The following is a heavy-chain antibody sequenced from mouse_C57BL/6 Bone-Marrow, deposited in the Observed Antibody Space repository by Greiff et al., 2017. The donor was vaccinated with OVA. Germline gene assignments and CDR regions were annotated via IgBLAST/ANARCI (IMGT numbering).Heavy chain of an antibody. Sequence: EVQLQQSGPELVKPGASVKISCKASGYTFTDYYMNWVKQSHGKSLEWIGDINPNNGGTSYNQKFKGKATLTVDKPSSTAYMELRSLTSEDSAVYYCARNSLYYSNHFDYWGQGTTLTVSS. CDR1: GYTFTDYY. J-gene: IGHJ2*01. V-gene: IGHV1-26*01. CDR3: ARNSLYYSNHFDY. D-gene: IGHD2-5*01. CDR2: INPNNGGT.